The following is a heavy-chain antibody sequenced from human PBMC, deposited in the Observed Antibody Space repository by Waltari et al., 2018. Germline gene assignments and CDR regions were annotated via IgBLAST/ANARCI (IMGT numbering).Heavy chain of an antibody. CDR2: ISDSGVIT. V-gene: IGHV3-23*01. D-gene: IGHD3-22*01. J-gene: IGHJ4*02. Sequence: EEHLLESGGGLAQPGGSLRLSCAASGFHFISYAISWVRQAPGKGLEWVSGISDSGVITKYADSVKGRFTVSRDNSKNTVFLHLNSLRAEDTAIYYCARHLYSIDYLELAKWGQGTLVTVSS. CDR1: GFHFISYA. CDR3: ARHLYSIDYLELAK.